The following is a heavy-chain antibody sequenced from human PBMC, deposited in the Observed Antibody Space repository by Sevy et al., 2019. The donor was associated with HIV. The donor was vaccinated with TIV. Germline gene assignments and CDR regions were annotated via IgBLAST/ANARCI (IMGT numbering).Heavy chain of an antibody. Sequence: GGSLRLSCAASGFTFSAYWMAWVRQAPGKGLEWVANLDQDGGEKYPVDSVKGRFTISRDNAKNSLYLQMNSVRVEDTGIYYRGIDAWRSLGNWGRGTMVTVSS. CDR3: GIDAWRSLGN. CDR2: LDQDGGEK. CDR1: GFTFSAYW. J-gene: IGHJ3*01. D-gene: IGHD1-1*01. V-gene: IGHV3-7*01.